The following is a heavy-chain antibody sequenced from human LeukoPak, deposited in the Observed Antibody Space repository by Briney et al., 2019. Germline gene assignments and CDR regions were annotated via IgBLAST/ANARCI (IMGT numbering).Heavy chain of an antibody. Sequence: PGGSLRLSCAASGFTFSAYNMNWVRRTPGKGLEWVSSITTSSTYMFYADSVRGRFTVSRDNAENSLYLQMNSLRDEDTAVYYCARDPYSGGYGAYYYYYMDVWGKGTTVTVSS. CDR1: GFTFSAYN. J-gene: IGHJ6*03. CDR2: ITTSSTYM. CDR3: ARDPYSGGYGAYYYYYMDV. V-gene: IGHV3-21*01. D-gene: IGHD6-19*01.